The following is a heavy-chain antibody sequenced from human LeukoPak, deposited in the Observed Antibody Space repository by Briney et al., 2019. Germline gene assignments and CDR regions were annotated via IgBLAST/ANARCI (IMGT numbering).Heavy chain of an antibody. CDR3: AKGYDILTGYYGFAFDI. J-gene: IGHJ3*02. CDR2: ISTSGSTI. CDR1: GFTFSSYE. D-gene: IGHD3-9*01. V-gene: IGHV3-48*03. Sequence: GGSLRLSCAASGFTFSSYEMNWVRQAPGKGLEWVSYISTSGSTIYYADSVKGRFTISRDNAKNSLYLQMNSLRAEDTAVYYCAKGYDILTGYYGFAFDIWGQGTMVTVSS.